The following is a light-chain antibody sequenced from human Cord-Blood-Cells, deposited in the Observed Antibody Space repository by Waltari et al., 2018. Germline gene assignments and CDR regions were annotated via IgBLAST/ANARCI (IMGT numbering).Light chain of an antibody. CDR2: EVS. Sequence: QSPLTQPASASGSPGHSIPIYCTGTRSDVRGYHYVSWYQQHPGKAPKLMIYEVSKRPSGVSNRFSGAKSGNTASLTIAGLQAEDEADYYCSSYTSSSTVVFGGGTKLTVL. CDR3: SSYTSSSTVV. CDR1: RSDVRGYHY. V-gene: IGLV2-14*01. J-gene: IGLJ2*01.